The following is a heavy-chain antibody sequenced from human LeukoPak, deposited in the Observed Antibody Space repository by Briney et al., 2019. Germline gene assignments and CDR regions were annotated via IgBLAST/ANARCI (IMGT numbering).Heavy chain of an antibody. CDR3: ARLGFVVPAVIFDY. V-gene: IGHV3-53*01. D-gene: IGHD2-2*02. CDR2: IYIGGST. Sequence: PGGSLLLSCAASGFIISSNYMSWGRQAPGEGLEWGSVIYIGGSTYYADSVKGRFTISRDISKNTLYLQMNSLRAEDTAMYYCARLGFVVPAVIFDYWGQGTLVTVSS. J-gene: IGHJ4*02. CDR1: GFIISSNY.